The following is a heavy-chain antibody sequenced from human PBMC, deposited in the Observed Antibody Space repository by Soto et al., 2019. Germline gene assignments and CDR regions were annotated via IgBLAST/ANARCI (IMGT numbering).Heavy chain of an antibody. V-gene: IGHV4-4*02. J-gene: IGHJ6*03. CDR1: SGSISSSNW. D-gene: IGHD4-4*01. CDR2: IYHSGST. Sequence: SETLSLTCAVSSGSISSSNWWSWVRQPPGKGLEWIGEIYHSGSTNYNPSLKSRVTISVDKSKNQFSLKLSSVTAADTAVYYCARGRNFYSLYYYYMDVWGKGTTVTVSS. CDR3: ARGRNFYSLYYYYMDV.